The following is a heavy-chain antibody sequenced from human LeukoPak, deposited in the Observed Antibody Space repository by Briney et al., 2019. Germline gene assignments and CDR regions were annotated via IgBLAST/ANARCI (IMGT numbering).Heavy chain of an antibody. Sequence: GGSLRLSCAASGVTFSSYAMSWVGQAPGKGREGVSGISGSGGSRYYADSVKGGFTISRDNAKKTLYVQMNRRRDKGTGGYYCAKCLFHPQWELPDYYYYGMDVWGQGTTVTVSS. CDR2: ISGSGGSR. CDR1: GVTFSSYA. J-gene: IGHJ6*02. D-gene: IGHD1-26*01. CDR3: AKCLFHPQWELPDYYYYGMDV. V-gene: IGHV3-23*01.